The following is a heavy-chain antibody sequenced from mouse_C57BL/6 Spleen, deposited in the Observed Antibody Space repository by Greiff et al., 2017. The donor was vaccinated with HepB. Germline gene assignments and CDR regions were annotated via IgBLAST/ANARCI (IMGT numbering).Heavy chain of an antibody. Sequence: VQLQQSGAELVKPGASVKLSCKASGYTFTSYWMHWVKQRPGQGLEWIGYINPSSGYTKYNQKFKDKATLTADKSSSTAYMQLNSLTSKDSALYYCARNSITTVVARYFDVWGTGTTVTVSS. D-gene: IGHD1-1*01. CDR2: INPSSGYT. CDR3: ARNSITTVVARYFDV. J-gene: IGHJ1*03. CDR1: GYTFTSYW. V-gene: IGHV1-7*01.